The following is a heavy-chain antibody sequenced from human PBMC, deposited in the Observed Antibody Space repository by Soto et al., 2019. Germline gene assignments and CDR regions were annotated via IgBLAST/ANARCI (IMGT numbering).Heavy chain of an antibody. J-gene: IGHJ4*02. D-gene: IGHD5-12*01. Sequence: GAPVKVSCKASGYTFTSYAMHWVRQAPGQRLEWMGWINAGNGNTKYSQKFQGRVTITRDTSASTAYMELSSLRSEDTAVYYCASQLGYERAFDYWGQGTLVTVSS. CDR2: INAGNGNT. CDR3: ASQLGYERAFDY. CDR1: GYTFTSYA. V-gene: IGHV1-3*01.